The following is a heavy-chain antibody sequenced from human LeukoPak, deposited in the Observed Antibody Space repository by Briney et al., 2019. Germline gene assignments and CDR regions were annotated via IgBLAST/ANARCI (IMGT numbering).Heavy chain of an antibody. J-gene: IGHJ4*02. CDR2: IIPIFGTA. D-gene: IGHD2-2*01. CDR3: ARMALGYCSSTSCYSRIDYFDY. CDR1: GGTFSSYA. Sequence: GASVKVSCKASGGTFSSYAISWVRQAPGQGLEWVGGIIPIFGTANYAQKFQGRVTITAGESTSTAYMELSSLRSEDTAVYYCARMALGYCSSTSCYSRIDYFDYWGQGTLVTVSS. V-gene: IGHV1-69*13.